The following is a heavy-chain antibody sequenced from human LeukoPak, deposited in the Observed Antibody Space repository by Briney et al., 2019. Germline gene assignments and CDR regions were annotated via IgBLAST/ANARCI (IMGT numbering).Heavy chain of an antibody. D-gene: IGHD2-2*01. V-gene: IGHV3-23*01. CDR1: GFTFSSYA. Sequence: GGSLRLSCAASGFTFSSYAMSWVRRAPGKGLEWVSAISGRGGSTYYADSVKGRFTISRDNSKNTLYLQMNSLRAEDTAVYYCAKDLWYCSSTSCFLDAFDIWGQGTMVTVSS. J-gene: IGHJ3*02. CDR2: ISGRGGST. CDR3: AKDLWYCSSTSCFLDAFDI.